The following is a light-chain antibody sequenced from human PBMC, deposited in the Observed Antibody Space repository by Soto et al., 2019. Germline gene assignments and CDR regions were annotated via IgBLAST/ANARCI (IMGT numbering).Light chain of an antibody. Sequence: DIPMTQSPSTLGASVGDTVTISCRASQSVSPWLAWYQQKPGKAPKLLIYKTSRLQSGVPSRFSGSGSGTDFTLNISSLQPDDFAIYYCQQYNSSGLTFGGGTTVDIK. V-gene: IGKV1-5*03. CDR1: QSVSPW. J-gene: IGKJ4*01. CDR3: QQYNSSGLT. CDR2: KTS.